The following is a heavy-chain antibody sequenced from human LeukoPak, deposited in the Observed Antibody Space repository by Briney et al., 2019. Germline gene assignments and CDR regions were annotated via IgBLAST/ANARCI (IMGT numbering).Heavy chain of an antibody. CDR3: ARLSYGDAFDY. V-gene: IGHV4-39*01. CDR1: GGSISSSSYY. Sequence: PSETLSLTCTVSGGSISSSSYYWGWIRQPQGKGLEWIGSSYYSGSTYYNPSLKSRVTISVDTTKNQFSLKLSSVTAADTAVYYCARLSYGDAFDYWGQGTLVTVSS. D-gene: IGHD4-17*01. J-gene: IGHJ4*02. CDR2: SYYSGST.